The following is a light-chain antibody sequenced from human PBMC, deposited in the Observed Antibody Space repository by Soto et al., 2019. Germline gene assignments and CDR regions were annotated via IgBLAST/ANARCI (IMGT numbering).Light chain of an antibody. CDR2: EVS. CDR1: DSDVGSFNL. Sequence: QSVLTQPASVSGSPGQSITISCTGTDSDVGSFNLVSWYRQHPGKAPKLMIYEVSKRPSGVSTRFSGPKSGNTASLTISGLQAEDEADYYCCSYAGSGTLIFATGTKVTVL. J-gene: IGLJ1*01. CDR3: CSYAGSGTLI. V-gene: IGLV2-23*02.